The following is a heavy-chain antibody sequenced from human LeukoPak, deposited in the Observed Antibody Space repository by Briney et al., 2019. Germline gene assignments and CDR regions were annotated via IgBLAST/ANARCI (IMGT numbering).Heavy chain of an antibody. J-gene: IGHJ4*02. CDR2: IRYDGSNK. V-gene: IGHV3-30*02. D-gene: IGHD3-10*01. CDR1: GFTFSSYG. Sequence: GGSLRLSCAASGFTFSSYGMHWVRQAPGKGLEWVAFIRYDGSNKYYADSVKGRFTISRDSSKNTLYLQMNSLRAEDTAVYYCAKDTPYGSAIGDWGQGTLVTVSS. CDR3: AKDTPYGSAIGD.